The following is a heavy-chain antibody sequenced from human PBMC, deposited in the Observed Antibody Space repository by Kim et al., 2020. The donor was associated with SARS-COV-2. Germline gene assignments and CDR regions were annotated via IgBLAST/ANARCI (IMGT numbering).Heavy chain of an antibody. J-gene: IGHJ5*02. CDR2: T. Sequence: TYYNPSLKSRVTISVDTSKNQFSLKLSSVTAADTAVYYCARGGYYDSSGPWGQGTLVTVSS. D-gene: IGHD3-22*01. CDR3: ARGGYYDSSGP. V-gene: IGHV4-39*07.